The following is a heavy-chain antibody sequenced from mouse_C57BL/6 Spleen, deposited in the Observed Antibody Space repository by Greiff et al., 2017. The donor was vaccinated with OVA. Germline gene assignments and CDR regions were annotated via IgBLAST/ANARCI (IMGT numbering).Heavy chain of an antibody. CDR1: GYTFTSYW. Sequence: VHLVESGAELVKPGASVKLSCKASGYTFTSYWITWVKQRPGQGLEWIGDIYPGSGSTNYNEKFKSKATLTVDTSSSTAYMQLSSLTSEDAAVYYCARGGAYDGYPFDYWGQGTTLTVSS. D-gene: IGHD2-3*01. CDR2: IYPGSGST. V-gene: IGHV1-55*01. CDR3: ARGGAYDGYPFDY. J-gene: IGHJ2*01.